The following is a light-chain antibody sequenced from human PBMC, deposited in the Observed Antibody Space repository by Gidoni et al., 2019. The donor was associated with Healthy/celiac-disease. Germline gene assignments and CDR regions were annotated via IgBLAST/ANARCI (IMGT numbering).Light chain of an antibody. CDR1: QSVSSSY. Sequence: EIVLTQSPGTLSLSPGERATLSCRASQSVSSSYLAWYQQKPAQAPRLLIYGASSRATGIPDRFSGSGSGTDFTLTISRLEPEDFAVYYCQQYGSSPPWTFXXXTKVEIK. J-gene: IGKJ1*01. CDR2: GAS. CDR3: QQYGSSPPWT. V-gene: IGKV3-20*01.